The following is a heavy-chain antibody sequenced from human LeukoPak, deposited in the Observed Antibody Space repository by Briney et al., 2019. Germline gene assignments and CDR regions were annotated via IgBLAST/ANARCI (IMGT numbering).Heavy chain of an antibody. V-gene: IGHV3-7*03. CDR3: ARNNGMDV. CDR2: VNRDGSET. Sequence: GGSLRLSCAASGFTLSNHWMTWVRQVPGRGPEWVANVNRDGSETYYLDSVKGRFTISKDNAKNSLYLQMSSLRAEDTALYHCARNNGMDVWGQGTTVIVSS. CDR1: GFTLSNHW. J-gene: IGHJ6*02.